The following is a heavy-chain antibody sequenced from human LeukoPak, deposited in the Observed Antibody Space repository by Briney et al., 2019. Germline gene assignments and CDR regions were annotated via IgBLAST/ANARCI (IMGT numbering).Heavy chain of an antibody. Sequence: ASVRVSCKASGYTFTDYYIHWVRQAPGQGLEWMGWINPNSGGTKFARTFQVRVTMTRDTSIRTVYMELSRLRSDDTAVYYCARGHGYGSGSYYNVPKYWGQGTLVTVSS. CDR1: GYTFTDYY. CDR3: ARGHGYGSGSYYNVPKY. CDR2: INPNSGGT. D-gene: IGHD3-10*01. J-gene: IGHJ4*02. V-gene: IGHV1-2*02.